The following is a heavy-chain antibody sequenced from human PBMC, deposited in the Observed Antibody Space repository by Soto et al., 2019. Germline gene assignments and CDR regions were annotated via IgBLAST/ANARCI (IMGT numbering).Heavy chain of an antibody. CDR3: ARGYCSVGSCYSVRSPNTYYYYYGMDV. CDR2: IYYSGST. J-gene: IGHJ6*02. CDR1: GGSISSYY. D-gene: IGHD2-15*01. V-gene: IGHV4-59*08. Sequence: SETLSLTCTVSGGSISSYYWSWIRQPPGKGLEWIGYIYYSGSTKYNPSLKSRVTISIDTSKNQFSLKLSSVTAADTAVYYCARGYCSVGSCYSVRSPNTYYYYYGMDVWGQGTTVTVSS.